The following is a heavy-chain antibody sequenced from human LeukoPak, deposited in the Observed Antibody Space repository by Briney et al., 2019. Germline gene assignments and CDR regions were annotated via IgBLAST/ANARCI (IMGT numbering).Heavy chain of an antibody. CDR2: IYYSGST. Sequence: SETLSLTCAVYGGSFSGYYWSWIRQPPGKGLEWIGYIYYSGSTNYNPSLKSRVTISVDTSKNQFSLKLSSVTAADTAVYYCARGTSPLNDYGDYFDYWGQGTLVTVSS. J-gene: IGHJ4*02. CDR1: GGSFSGYY. V-gene: IGHV4-59*01. D-gene: IGHD4-17*01. CDR3: ARGTSPLNDYGDYFDY.